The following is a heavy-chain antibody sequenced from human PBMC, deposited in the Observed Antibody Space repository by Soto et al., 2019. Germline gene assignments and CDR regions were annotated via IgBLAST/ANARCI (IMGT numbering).Heavy chain of an antibody. D-gene: IGHD3-22*01. V-gene: IGHV4-30-4*01. CDR2: IYYSGST. CDR1: GGSISSGDYY. Sequence: SETLSLTCTVSGGSISSGDYYWSWIRQPPGKGLEWIGYIYYSGSTYYNPSLKSRVTISVDTSKNQFSLKLSSVTAADTAVYYCARDRNYYDSSCNPPDYGMDVWGQGTTVTVSS. CDR3: ARDRNYYDSSCNPPDYGMDV. J-gene: IGHJ6*02.